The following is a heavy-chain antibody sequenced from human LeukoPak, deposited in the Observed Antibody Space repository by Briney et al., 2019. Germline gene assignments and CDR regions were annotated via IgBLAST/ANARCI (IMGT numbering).Heavy chain of an antibody. CDR2: IYYSGST. D-gene: IGHD5-24*01. V-gene: IGHV4-59*01. Sequence: SETLSLTCTVSGGSISSYYWSWIRQPPGKGLEWIGYIYYSGSTIYNPSLKSRVTISVDTSKNQFSLKLSSVTAADTAVYYCAKAIREMATIRDAFDIWGQGTMVTVSS. CDR1: GGSISSYY. CDR3: AKAIREMATIRDAFDI. J-gene: IGHJ3*02.